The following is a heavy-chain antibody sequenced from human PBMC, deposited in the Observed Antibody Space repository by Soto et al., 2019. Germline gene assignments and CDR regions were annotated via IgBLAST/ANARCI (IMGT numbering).Heavy chain of an antibody. CDR2: ISGSGGST. CDR3: AKDKPHTYYDSSGYYFDY. Sequence: GGSLRLYCAASGFTFSSYAMSWVRQAPGKGLEWVSAISGSGGSTYYADSVKGRFTISRDNSKNTLYLQMNSLRAEDTAVYYCAKDKPHTYYDSSGYYFDYWGQGTLVTVSS. D-gene: IGHD3-22*01. CDR1: GFTFSSYA. J-gene: IGHJ4*02. V-gene: IGHV3-23*01.